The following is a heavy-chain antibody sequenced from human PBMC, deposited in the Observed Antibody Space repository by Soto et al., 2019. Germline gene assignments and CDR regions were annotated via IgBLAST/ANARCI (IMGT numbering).Heavy chain of an antibody. CDR3: ARGLGEGNYYDSSVPVDAFDI. J-gene: IGHJ3*02. V-gene: IGHV1-18*01. Sequence: GASVKVSCKASGYTFTSYGISWVRQAPGQGLEWMGWISAYNGNTNYAQKLQGRVTMTTDTSTSTAYMELRSLRSDDTAVYYCARGLGEGNYYDSSVPVDAFDIWGQGTMVTVSS. CDR2: ISAYNGNT. D-gene: IGHD3-22*01. CDR1: GYTFTSYG.